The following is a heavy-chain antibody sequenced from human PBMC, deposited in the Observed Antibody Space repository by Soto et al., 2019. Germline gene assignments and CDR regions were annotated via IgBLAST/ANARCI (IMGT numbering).Heavy chain of an antibody. Sequence: SSETLSLTCAVYGGSFSGYYWSWIRQPPGKGLEWIGEINHSGSTNYNPSLKSRVTISVDTSKNQFSLKLSSVTAADTAVYYCASFNCSSTSCLPDYFDYWGQGTLVTVSS. D-gene: IGHD2-2*01. J-gene: IGHJ4*02. V-gene: IGHV4-34*01. CDR3: ASFNCSSTSCLPDYFDY. CDR1: GGSFSGYY. CDR2: INHSGST.